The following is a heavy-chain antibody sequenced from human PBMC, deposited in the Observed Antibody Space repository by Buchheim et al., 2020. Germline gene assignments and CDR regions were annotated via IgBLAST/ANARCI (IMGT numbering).Heavy chain of an antibody. D-gene: IGHD5-18*01. Sequence: EVQLVESGGGLVQPGGSLRLSCAASGFTFSSHWMHWVRQAPGKGLVWVGRIDHDGSATTHADSVKGRFTISRDNAKNQLFLQMNSLRVEDTAVYYCARGGGIGAMDYWGQG. J-gene: IGHJ4*02. CDR2: IDHDGSAT. CDR1: GFTFSSHW. V-gene: IGHV3-74*01. CDR3: ARGGGIGAMDY.